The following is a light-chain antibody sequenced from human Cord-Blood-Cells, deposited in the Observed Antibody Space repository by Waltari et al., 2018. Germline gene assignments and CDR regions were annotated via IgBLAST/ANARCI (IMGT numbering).Light chain of an antibody. CDR2: AAS. J-gene: IGKJ4*01. CDR3: QQYYSYPLT. Sequence: AIRMTQSPSSLSASTGDRVTITCRASQGISSYLAWYQQKPGKAPKLVIYAASTLHSGVPSRFSGSGSGTDFTLTSSCLQSEDFATYYCQQYYSYPLTFGGGTKVEIK. CDR1: QGISSY. V-gene: IGKV1-8*01.